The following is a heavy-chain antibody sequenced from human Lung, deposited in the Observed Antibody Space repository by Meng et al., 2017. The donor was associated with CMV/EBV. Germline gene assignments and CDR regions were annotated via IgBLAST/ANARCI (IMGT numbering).Heavy chain of an antibody. CDR1: GFTVSSNY. Sequence: GESXKISCAASGFTVSSNYMSWVRQAPGKGLEWVSVIYSGGSTYYADSVKGRFTISRDSSKNTPYLQMNSLRAEDTAVYYCARETKYYSFWSGYEDYYYYGMDVXGQGXTVTVSS. CDR2: IYSGGST. CDR3: ARETKYYSFWSGYEDYYYYGMDV. V-gene: IGHV3-66*02. D-gene: IGHD3-3*01. J-gene: IGHJ6*02.